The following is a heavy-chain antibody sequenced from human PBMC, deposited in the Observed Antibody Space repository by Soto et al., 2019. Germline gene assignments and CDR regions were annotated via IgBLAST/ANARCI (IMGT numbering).Heavy chain of an antibody. CDR2: MSGGGSST. CDR1: GFPLSEDR. CDR3: AKDFTAYLSTWFHL. Sequence: PAGSLRLSCTASGFPLSEDRMNWVREAAGKGLEWVSCMSGGGSSTFYADSVKGRFTISRDNAKNTVYLHMSSLRAEDTAIYYCAKDFTAYLSTWFHLWGQGTLVTVSS. D-gene: IGHD6-13*01. V-gene: IGHV3-74*01. J-gene: IGHJ5*02.